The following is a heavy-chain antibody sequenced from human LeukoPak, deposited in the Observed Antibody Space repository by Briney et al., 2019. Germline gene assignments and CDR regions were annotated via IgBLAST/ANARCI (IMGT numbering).Heavy chain of an antibody. J-gene: IGHJ6*02. CDR3: ARDPTVGRYYYYGMDV. V-gene: IGHV3-30-3*01. D-gene: IGHD4-23*01. CDR2: ISYDGSNK. CDR1: GFTFSSYA. Sequence: GRSLRLSCAASGFTFSSYAMHWVRQAPGKGLEWEAVISYDGSNKYYADSVKGRFTISRDNSKNTLYLQMNSLRAEDTAVYYCARDPTVGRYYYYGMDVWGQGTTVTVSS.